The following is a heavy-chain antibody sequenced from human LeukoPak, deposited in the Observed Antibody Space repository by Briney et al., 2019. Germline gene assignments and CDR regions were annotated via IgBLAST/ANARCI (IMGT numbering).Heavy chain of an antibody. CDR2: ISSSSSYI. CDR1: GFTFSSYS. V-gene: IGHV3-21*01. Sequence: PGGSLRLSCAASGFTFSSYSMNWVRQARGKGLEWVSSISSSSSYIYYADSVKGRFTIPRDNAKNSLYLQMNSLRAEDTVVYYCARDYRYCSSTSCPPPAYYYYGMDVWGQGTTVTVSS. CDR3: ARDYRYCSSTSCPPPAYYYYGMDV. J-gene: IGHJ6*02. D-gene: IGHD2-2*01.